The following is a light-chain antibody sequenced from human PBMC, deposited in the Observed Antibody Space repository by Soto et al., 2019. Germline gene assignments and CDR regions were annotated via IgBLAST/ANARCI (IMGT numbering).Light chain of an antibody. CDR3: QSYDSSLSGSV. J-gene: IGLJ3*02. CDR2: GNS. CDR1: SSNIGAGYV. Sequence: QSVLTQPPSASGAPGQRVTISCTGSSSNIGAGYVHWYQQLPGTAPKLLIYGNSNRPSAVPDRFSGSKSGTSASLAITGLQAEDEADYYCQSYDSSLSGSVFGGGTKVTVL. V-gene: IGLV1-40*01.